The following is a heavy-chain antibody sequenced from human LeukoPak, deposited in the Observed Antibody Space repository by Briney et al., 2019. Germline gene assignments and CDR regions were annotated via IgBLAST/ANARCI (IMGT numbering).Heavy chain of an antibody. J-gene: IGHJ6*03. D-gene: IGHD2-2*01. V-gene: IGHV1-18*01. CDR1: GYTLTSYG. Sequence: ASVKVSCKASGYTLTSYGISWVRQAPRQALEWMGWISAYNGNTRYAQKLQGRVTMTTDSSTSTAYMELRSLRSDDTAVYYCARGPIIDIVVIPAAADYYHMDVWGKGTTVTVS. CDR2: ISAYNGNT. CDR3: ARGPIIDIVVIPAAADYYHMDV.